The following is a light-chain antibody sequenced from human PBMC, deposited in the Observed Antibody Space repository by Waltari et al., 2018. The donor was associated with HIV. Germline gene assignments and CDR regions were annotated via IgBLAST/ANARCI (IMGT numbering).Light chain of an antibody. CDR2: DAS. J-gene: IGKJ3*01. CDR1: QDISDN. V-gene: IGKV1-33*01. Sequence: DIRMTQSPSSLSAPMGASVTVTCQATQDISDNLNWYQQKTGEAPKLLIYDASVLETGISSRFSGSGSGTSFTLTITNPQPEDVATYFCQQYDDLPFTFGPGTTV. CDR3: QQYDDLPFT.